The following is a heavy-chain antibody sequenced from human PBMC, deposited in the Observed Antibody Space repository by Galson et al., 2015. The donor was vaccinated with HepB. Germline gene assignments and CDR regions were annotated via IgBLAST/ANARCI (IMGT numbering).Heavy chain of an antibody. CDR1: GGPISSSSYY. CDR3: ARRGLEPDAFDI. D-gene: IGHD1-1*01. Sequence: ETLSLTCTVSGGPISSSSYYWGWIRQPPGKGLEWIGSIYYSGSTYYNPSLKSRVTISVDTSKNQFSLKLSSVTAADTAVYYCARRGLEPDAFDIWGQGTMVTVSS. CDR2: IYYSGST. V-gene: IGHV4-39*01. J-gene: IGHJ3*02.